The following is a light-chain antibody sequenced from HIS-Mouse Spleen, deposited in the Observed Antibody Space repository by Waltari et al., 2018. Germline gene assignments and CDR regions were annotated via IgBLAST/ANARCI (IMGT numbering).Light chain of an antibody. CDR3: QAWDSSSDPSYV. Sequence: SYVLTQPPSVSVAPGQTARITCGGNNIGSKSVHWYQQKPGQAPGLVVYDASDRPSGIPEGCSGSNSGNTATLTISRVEAGDEADYYCQAWDSSSDPSYVFGTGTKVTVL. J-gene: IGLJ1*01. CDR1: NIGSKS. CDR2: DAS. V-gene: IGLV3-21*02.